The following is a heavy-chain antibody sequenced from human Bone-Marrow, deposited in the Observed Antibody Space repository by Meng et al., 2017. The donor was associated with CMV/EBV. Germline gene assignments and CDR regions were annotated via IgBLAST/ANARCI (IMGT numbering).Heavy chain of an antibody. V-gene: IGHV3-30*02. D-gene: IGHD3-3*01. CDR3: ARDSSIERLLEWQYNWFDP. CDR1: GFTFSSYG. Sequence: GGSLRLSCAASGFTFSSYGMHWVRQAPGKGLEWVAFIRYDGSNKYYADSVKGRFTISRDNSKNTLYLQMNSLRSEDTAVYYCARDSSIERLLEWQYNWFDPWGQGTLVTVSS. J-gene: IGHJ5*02. CDR2: IRYDGSNK.